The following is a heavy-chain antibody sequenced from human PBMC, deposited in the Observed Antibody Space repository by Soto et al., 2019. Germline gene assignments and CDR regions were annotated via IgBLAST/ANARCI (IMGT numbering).Heavy chain of an antibody. CDR1: GYTFTGYY. Sequence: GASVKVSCKASGYTFTGYYMHWVRQAPRQGLEWMGWINPNSGGTNYAQKFQGRVTMTRDTSISTAYMELSRLRSDDTAVYYCASRSSGWYYYYYGMDVWGQGTTVTVSS. CDR3: ASRSSGWYYYYYGMDV. J-gene: IGHJ6*02. CDR2: INPNSGGT. D-gene: IGHD6-19*01. V-gene: IGHV1-2*02.